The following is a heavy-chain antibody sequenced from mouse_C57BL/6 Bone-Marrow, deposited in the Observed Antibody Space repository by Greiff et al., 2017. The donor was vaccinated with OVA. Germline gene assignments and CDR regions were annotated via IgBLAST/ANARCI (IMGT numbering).Heavy chain of an antibody. J-gene: IGHJ2*01. CDR2: IRSKSNNYAT. CDR3: VRGDYVPYFDD. V-gene: IGHV10-1*01. D-gene: IGHD2-4*01. Sequence: EVQLVESGGGLVQPKGSLKLSCAASGFSFNTYAMNWVRQAPGKGLEWVARIRSKSNNYATYYADSVKDRLTISRDDSESMLYLQMNNLKTEDTAMYYCVRGDYVPYFDDWGQGTTLTVSS. CDR1: GFSFNTYA.